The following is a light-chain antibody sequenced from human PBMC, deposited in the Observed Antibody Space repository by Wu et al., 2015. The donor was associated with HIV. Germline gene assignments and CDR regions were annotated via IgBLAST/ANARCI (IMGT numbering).Light chain of an antibody. V-gene: IGKV3-15*01. CDR3: QKYNTAPWT. Sequence: EIVMTQSPGTLSVSPGERVTLSCRASQSIRSNLAWYQQKPAQAPRLLIYGASTRATDIPVRFSGSGSGTEFTLTISSLQSEDVATYYCQKYNTAPWTFGQGTKVEMK. CDR2: GAS. J-gene: IGKJ1*01. CDR1: QSIRSN.